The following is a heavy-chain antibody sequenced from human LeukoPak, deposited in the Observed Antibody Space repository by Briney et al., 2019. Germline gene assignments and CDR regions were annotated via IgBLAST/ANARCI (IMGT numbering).Heavy chain of an antibody. CDR1: GFTFSGSW. CDR3: ATWNSDWEFAY. D-gene: IGHD1/OR15-1a*01. V-gene: IGHV3-7*05. J-gene: IGHJ4*02. CDR2: IKEDGSDK. Sequence: GGSLRLSCAASGFTFSGSWLTWVRQAPGKGLERVAHIKEDGSDKYYVDSVTGRFTISRDNTKNSLYLQMSSLRAEDTAVYYCATWNSDWEFAYWGQGTLVSVSS.